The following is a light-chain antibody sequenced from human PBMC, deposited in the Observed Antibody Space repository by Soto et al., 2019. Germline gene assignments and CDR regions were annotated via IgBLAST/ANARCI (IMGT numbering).Light chain of an antibody. V-gene: IGKV1-5*01. CDR3: QQYNTFWT. CDR1: QSISSW. J-gene: IGKJ1*01. CDR2: DVS. Sequence: DIQMTQSPSILSASVGDRVTITCRASQSISSWLAWYQQKPGKAPKLLIYDVSSLESGVPSRFTGSGSGTEFTLTNSSLQPDDFATYYCQQYNTFWTFGQGTKVEIK.